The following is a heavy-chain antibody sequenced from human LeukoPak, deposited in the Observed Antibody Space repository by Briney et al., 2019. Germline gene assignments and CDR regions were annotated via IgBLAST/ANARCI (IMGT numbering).Heavy chain of an antibody. Sequence: SSETLSLTCTVSGGSISSSSYCWGWIRQPPGKGLEWIGSIYYSGSTYYNPSLKSRVAISVDTSKNQFSLKLSSVTAADTAVYYCARTNFVVVPAAIRGRYNWFDPWGQGTLVTVSS. CDR3: ARTNFVVVPAAIRGRYNWFDP. D-gene: IGHD2-2*02. CDR2: IYYSGST. J-gene: IGHJ5*02. CDR1: GGSISSSSYC. V-gene: IGHV4-39*01.